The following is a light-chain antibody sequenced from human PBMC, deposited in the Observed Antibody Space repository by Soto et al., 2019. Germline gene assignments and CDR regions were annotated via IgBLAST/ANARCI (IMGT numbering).Light chain of an antibody. J-gene: IGLJ1*01. Sequence: QSVLTQPPSVSGAPGQTVTISCTGGSSNIGAGYDVHWYQQVPGTAPKLIMYEVNTRPSGVPDRFSGSKSGSTASLTISGLQAEDEADYYCSLYISGSTYVFGTGTKVTVL. CDR2: EVN. CDR3: SLYISGSTYV. CDR1: SSNIGAGYD. V-gene: IGLV1-40*01.